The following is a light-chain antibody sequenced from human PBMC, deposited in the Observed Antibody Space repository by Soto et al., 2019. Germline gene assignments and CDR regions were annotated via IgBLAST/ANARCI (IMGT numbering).Light chain of an antibody. Sequence: QSVLTQPASVPGSPGQSITISCTGTSSDVGGYKYVSWYQQHPGKAPKLMIYEVSNRPSGVAHRFSGSKSGNTASLTISGLQAEDEADYYCGSWDSSLSAYVFGTGTKVTVL. CDR2: EVS. J-gene: IGLJ1*01. CDR1: SSDVGGYKY. V-gene: IGLV2-14*01. CDR3: GSWDSSLSAYV.